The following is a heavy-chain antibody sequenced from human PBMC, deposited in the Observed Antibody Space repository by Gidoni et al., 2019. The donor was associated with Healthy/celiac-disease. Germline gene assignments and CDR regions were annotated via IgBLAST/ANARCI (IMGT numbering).Heavy chain of an antibody. V-gene: IGHV4-4*07. CDR1: GGSISSYY. Sequence: QVQLQESGPGLVKPSETLSLTCTVSGGSISSYYWSWIRQPSGKGMEWIGRIYTSGSTNYNPSLKSRVTMSVYTSKNQFSLKLSSVTAADTAVYYCARAPDWGDYGDAFDIWGQGTMVTVSS. CDR2: IYTSGST. J-gene: IGHJ3*02. D-gene: IGHD4-17*01. CDR3: ARAPDWGDYGDAFDI.